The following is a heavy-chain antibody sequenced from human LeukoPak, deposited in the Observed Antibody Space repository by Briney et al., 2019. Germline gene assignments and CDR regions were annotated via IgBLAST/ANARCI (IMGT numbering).Heavy chain of an antibody. CDR1: GYTFTSYG. CDR3: ARTLGYCSGGSCYSNNWFDP. V-gene: IGHV1-18*01. CDR2: ISAYNGNT. D-gene: IGHD2-15*01. J-gene: IGHJ5*02. Sequence: GASVKVSCKASGYTFTSYGISWVRQAPGQGLEWMGWISAYNGNTNYAQKLQGRVTMTTDTSTSTAYMELRSLRSDDTAVYYCARTLGYCSGGSCYSNNWFDPWGQGTLVTVSS.